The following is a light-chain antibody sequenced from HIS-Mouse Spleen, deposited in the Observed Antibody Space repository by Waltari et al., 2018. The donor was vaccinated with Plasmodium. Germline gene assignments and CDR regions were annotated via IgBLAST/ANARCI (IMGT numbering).Light chain of an antibody. CDR2: EDS. CDR3: YSTDSSGNHRV. V-gene: IGLV3-10*01. Sequence: SYELTQPPSVSVSPGQTARITCSGDALPKKYAYWYQQKSGQAPVLGIYEDSKRPAGIPARCSGSSSGTMATLTISGAQVEDEADYYCYSTDSSGNHRVFGGGTKLTVL. CDR1: ALPKKY. J-gene: IGLJ3*02.